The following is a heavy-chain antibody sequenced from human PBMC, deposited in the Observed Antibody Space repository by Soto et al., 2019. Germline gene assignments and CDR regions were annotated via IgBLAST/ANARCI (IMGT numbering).Heavy chain of an antibody. D-gene: IGHD1-1*01. V-gene: IGHV1-69*02. Sequence: QVQLVQSGAEVKKPGSSVKVSCKASGGTFSSYTISWVRQAPGQGLEWMGRIIPILGIANYAQKFQGRVTITADKSTSTAYMERSNLRSENTAVYYCARSGGVNWYNGNDEGAEGGPSYYYGMDVWGQGTTVTVSS. CDR3: ARSGGVNWYNGNDEGAEGGPSYYYGMDV. J-gene: IGHJ6*02. CDR2: IIPILGIA. CDR1: GGTFSSYT.